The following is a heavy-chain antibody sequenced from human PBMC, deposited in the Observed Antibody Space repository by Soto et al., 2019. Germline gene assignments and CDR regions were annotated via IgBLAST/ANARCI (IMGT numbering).Heavy chain of an antibody. CDR3: AREYYYDSSGYFDY. D-gene: IGHD3-22*01. Sequence: PVGSRRLSCAASGFTFSSYGMHWVRQAPGKGLEWVAVIWYDGSNKYYADSVKGRFTISRDNSKNTLYLQMNSLRAEDTAVYYCAREYYYDSSGYFDYWGQGTLVTVSS. CDR1: GFTFSSYG. J-gene: IGHJ4*02. V-gene: IGHV3-33*01. CDR2: IWYDGSNK.